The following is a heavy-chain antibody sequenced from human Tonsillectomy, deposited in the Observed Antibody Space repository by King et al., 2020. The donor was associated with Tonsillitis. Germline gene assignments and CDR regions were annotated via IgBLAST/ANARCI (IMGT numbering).Heavy chain of an antibody. V-gene: IGHV3-30*02. J-gene: IGHJ2*01. CDR3: AKGEPTGYFDI. CDR1: GFTFSTYG. D-gene: IGHD1-1*01. Sequence: VQLVESGGGVVQPGGSLRLSCAASGFTFSTYGMHWVRQAPGKGLEWVAYIRYDGGNKKYADSVKGRFTISRDNSKNTLYLQINSLRAEDTAVYNCAKGEPTGYFDIWGRGTLVTVSS. CDR2: IRYDGGNK.